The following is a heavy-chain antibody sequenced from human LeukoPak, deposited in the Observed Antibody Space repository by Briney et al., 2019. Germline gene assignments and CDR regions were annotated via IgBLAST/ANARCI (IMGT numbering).Heavy chain of an antibody. CDR3: AINDYYDSSGYLRH. D-gene: IGHD3-22*01. CDR1: GFTFSSYD. Sequence: GGSLRLSCAAPGFTFSSYDMHWVRQATGKGLEWVSAIGTAGDTYYPGSVKGRFTISRDNSKNTLYLQMNSLRAEDTAVYYCAINDYYDSSGYLRHWGQGTLVTVSS. V-gene: IGHV3-13*01. J-gene: IGHJ4*02. CDR2: IGTAGDT.